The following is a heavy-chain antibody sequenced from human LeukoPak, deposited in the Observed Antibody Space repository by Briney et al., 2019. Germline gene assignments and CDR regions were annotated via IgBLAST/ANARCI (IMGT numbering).Heavy chain of an antibody. V-gene: IGHV4-39*01. Sequence: SETLSLTCTVSGGSISSSSYYWGWIRQPPGKGLEWIGSIYYSGSTYYNPSLKSRVTISVDTSKNQFSLKLSSVTAADTAVYYCARVLLSGSYSFNYWGQGTLVTVSS. CDR1: GGSISSSSYY. CDR3: ARVLLSGSYSFNY. J-gene: IGHJ4*02. CDR2: IYYSGST. D-gene: IGHD1-26*01.